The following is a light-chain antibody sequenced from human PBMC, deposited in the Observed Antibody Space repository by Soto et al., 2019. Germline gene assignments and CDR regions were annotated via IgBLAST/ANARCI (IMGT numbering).Light chain of an antibody. CDR3: CSYAGSVVV. V-gene: IGLV2-23*02. Sequence: QSALTQPASVSGSPGQSITISCTGTSSDVGSYNLVSWYQQHPGKAPKLMIYEVSKRPSGVSNRFSGSKSGNTASLTISGLQAEDEADYYFCSYAGSVVVFGGATKLTVL. J-gene: IGLJ2*01. CDR1: SSDVGSYNL. CDR2: EVS.